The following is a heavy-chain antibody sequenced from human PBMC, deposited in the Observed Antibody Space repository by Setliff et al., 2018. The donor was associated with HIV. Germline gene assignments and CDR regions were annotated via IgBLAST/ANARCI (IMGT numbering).Heavy chain of an antibody. V-gene: IGHV4-30-4*08. CDR1: GDSISSGRYF. J-gene: IGHJ4*02. D-gene: IGHD3-22*01. CDR3: ARAGDSRAYYSLDS. Sequence: PSETLSLTCNVSGDSISSGRYFWTWIRQPPGKGLEWIGYISDSGNTYYNPSLKSRISISVDPSMNHFSLRMSSVTAADTAMYYCARAGDSRAYYSLDSRGQGTLVTVSS. CDR2: ISDSGNT.